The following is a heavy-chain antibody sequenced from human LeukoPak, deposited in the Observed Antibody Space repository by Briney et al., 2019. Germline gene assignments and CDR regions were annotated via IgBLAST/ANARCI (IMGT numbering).Heavy chain of an antibody. CDR1: GGSFSGYY. J-gene: IGHJ4*02. D-gene: IGHD3-10*01. CDR3: ARLTPAGSHLYFDY. V-gene: IGHV4-34*01. CDR2: INHSGST. Sequence: TSETLSLTCAVYGGSFSGYYWSWIRQPPGKGLEWIGEINHSGSTNYNPSLKSRVTISVDTYKSQFSLKLRSMTAADTAVYYCARLTPAGSHLYFDYWGQGTLVTVSS.